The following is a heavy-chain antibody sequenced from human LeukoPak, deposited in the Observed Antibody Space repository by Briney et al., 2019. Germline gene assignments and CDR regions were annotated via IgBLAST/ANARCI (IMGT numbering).Heavy chain of an antibody. CDR3: AREGYSYGLNFDL. Sequence: SETLSLTCAVSGGSISSSSYYWGWIRQPPGKGLEWIGYIYYSGSTNYNPSLKSRVTISVDTSKNQFSLKLSSVTAADTAVYYCAREGYSYGLNFDLWGRGTLVTVSS. J-gene: IGHJ2*01. CDR2: IYYSGST. V-gene: IGHV4-61*01. CDR1: GGSISSSSYY. D-gene: IGHD5-18*01.